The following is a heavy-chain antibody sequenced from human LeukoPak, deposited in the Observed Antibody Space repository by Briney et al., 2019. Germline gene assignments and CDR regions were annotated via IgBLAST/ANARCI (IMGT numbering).Heavy chain of an antibody. CDR3: ARDYGGNAGGI. Sequence: ASVKVSCKASGYTFTSYYMHWVRQAPGQGLEWMGIINPSGGSTSYAQKFQGRVTITADESTSTAYMELSSLRSEDTAVYYCARDYGGNAGGIWGQGTLVTVSS. V-gene: IGHV1-46*01. D-gene: IGHD4-23*01. CDR2: INPSGGST. CDR1: GYTFTSYY. J-gene: IGHJ4*02.